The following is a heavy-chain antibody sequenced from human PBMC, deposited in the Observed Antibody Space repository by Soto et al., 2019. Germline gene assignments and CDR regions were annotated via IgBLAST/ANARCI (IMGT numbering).Heavy chain of an antibody. V-gene: IGHV1-69*01. J-gene: IGHJ6*04. Sequence: QVQLVQSGAEVKKPGSSVKVSCKASGGTFKNYAISWVRQAPGQGLEWMGGILVIFNTANYAQKFHGRVTITGDESATTAYMELSSLKSDDTAVYFCARSQCRNGVCYRLPPDLDVWGSGTTVTVSS. CDR3: ARSQCRNGVCYRLPPDLDV. CDR2: ILVIFNTA. D-gene: IGHD2-8*01. CDR1: GGTFKNYA.